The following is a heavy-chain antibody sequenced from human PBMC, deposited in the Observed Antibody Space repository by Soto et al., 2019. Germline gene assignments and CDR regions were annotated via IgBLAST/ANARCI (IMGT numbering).Heavy chain of an antibody. CDR1: GFTFSSYS. CDR3: ARAEYSYGYGGGYYYYYGMDV. J-gene: IGHJ6*02. Sequence: GGSLRLSCAASGFTFSSYSMNWVRQAPGKGLEWVSSISSSSYIYYADSVKGRFTISRDNAKNSLYLQMNSLRAEDTAVYYCARAEYSYGYGGGYYYYYGMDVWGQGTTVTVSS. CDR2: ISSSSYI. V-gene: IGHV3-21*01. D-gene: IGHD5-18*01.